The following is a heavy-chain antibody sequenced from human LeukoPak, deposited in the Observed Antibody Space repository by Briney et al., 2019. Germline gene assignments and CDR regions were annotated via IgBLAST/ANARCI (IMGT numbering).Heavy chain of an antibody. J-gene: IGHJ6*02. CDR2: ITWNSRVK. CDR3: ARGMSGCYGMDV. V-gene: IGHV3-9*01. Sequence: PGRSLRLSCAASGFTFDNFAMHWVRQAPGKGLEWVSGITWNSRVKTYTPSVKGRFTISRDNAKNSLDLQMNSLRAEDTAVYYCARGMSGCYGMDVWGQGTTVTVSS. D-gene: IGHD6-19*01. CDR1: GFTFDNFA.